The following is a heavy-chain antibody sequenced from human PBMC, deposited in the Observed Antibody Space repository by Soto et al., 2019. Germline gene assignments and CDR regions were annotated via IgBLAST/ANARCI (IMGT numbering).Heavy chain of an antibody. CDR2: ISSNGGST. CDR1: GFTFSSYS. J-gene: IGHJ6*02. CDR3: VKGVRESYGMDV. D-gene: IGHD3-10*01. Sequence: PGGSLRLSCAASGFTFSSYSMHWVRQAPGKGLEYVSAISSNGGSTYYADSVKGRFTISRDNSKNTLYLQMSSLRAEDTAVYYCVKGVRESYGMDVWGQGTTVTVSS. V-gene: IGHV3-64D*06.